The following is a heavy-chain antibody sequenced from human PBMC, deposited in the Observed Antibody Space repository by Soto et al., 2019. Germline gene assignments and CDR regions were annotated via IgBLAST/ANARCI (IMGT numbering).Heavy chain of an antibody. V-gene: IGHV3-66*01. D-gene: IGHD6-19*01. CDR3: ARGSPNAYSSGWSEYFQH. Sequence: GGSLRLSCAASGFTVSSNYMSWVRQAPGKGLEWVSVIYSGGSTYYADSVKGRFTISRDNSKNTLYLQMNSLRAEDTAVYYCARGSPNAYSSGWSEYFQHWGQGTLVTVLL. CDR2: IYSGGST. J-gene: IGHJ1*01. CDR1: GFTVSSNY.